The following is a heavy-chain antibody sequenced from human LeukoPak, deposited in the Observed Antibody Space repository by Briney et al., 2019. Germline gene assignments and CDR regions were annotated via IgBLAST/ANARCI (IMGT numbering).Heavy chain of an antibody. CDR1: GGSFSGYY. CDR2: INHSGST. D-gene: IGHD6-13*01. CDR3: ARERSIAAAQSWFDP. V-gene: IGHV4-34*01. J-gene: IGHJ5*02. Sequence: SETLSLTCAVYGGSFSGYYWSWIRQPPGKGLGWIGEINHSGSTNYNPSLKSRVTISVDTSKNQFSLKLSSVTAADTAVYYCARERSIAAAQSWFDPWGQGTLVTVSS.